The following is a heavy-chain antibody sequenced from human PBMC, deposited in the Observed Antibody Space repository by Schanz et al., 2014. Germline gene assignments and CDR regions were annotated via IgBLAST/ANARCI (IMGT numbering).Heavy chain of an antibody. CDR1: GFTFSTYA. Sequence: EVQLLESGGGLVQPGGSLRLSCAASGFTFSTYAMSWVRQAPGKGLEWVSAISGSGGSTYYADSVKGRLTISRDNSKNTLYLQMNSLRAEDTAVYYCAKDPSHGDYDYYFDYWGQGTLVTVSS. CDR3: AKDPSHGDYDYYFDY. D-gene: IGHD3-22*01. V-gene: IGHV3-23*01. J-gene: IGHJ4*02. CDR2: ISGSGGST.